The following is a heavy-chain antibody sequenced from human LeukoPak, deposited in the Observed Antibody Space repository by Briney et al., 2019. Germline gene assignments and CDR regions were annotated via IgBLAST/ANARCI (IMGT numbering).Heavy chain of an antibody. CDR2: INPSGGST. D-gene: IGHD4-17*01. V-gene: IGHV1-46*01. J-gene: IGHJ4*02. CDR1: GYTFTSYY. CDR3: ARDYYGDREDYYFDY. Sequence: ASVKVSCKASGYTFTSYYMHWVRQAPGQGLEWMGIINPSGGSTSYAQKFQGRVTMTRDTSTSTVYMELSSLRSEDTAVYYCARDYYGDREDYYFDYWGQGTLVFVSA.